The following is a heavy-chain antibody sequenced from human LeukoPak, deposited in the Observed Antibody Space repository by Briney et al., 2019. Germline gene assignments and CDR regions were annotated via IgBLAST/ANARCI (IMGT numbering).Heavy chain of an antibody. D-gene: IGHD3-22*01. J-gene: IGHJ4*02. Sequence: GASVRVSCKASGYTSTSYYMHWVRQAPRQGLEGMGRINPNSGGTNYAQKFQGRVTMTRDTSISTAYMELSRLRSDDTAVYYCASVHGYYDSSGYYHFFDYWGQGTLVTVSS. CDR3: ASVHGYYDSSGYYHFFDY. V-gene: IGHV1-2*06. CDR1: GYTSTSYY. CDR2: INPNSGGT.